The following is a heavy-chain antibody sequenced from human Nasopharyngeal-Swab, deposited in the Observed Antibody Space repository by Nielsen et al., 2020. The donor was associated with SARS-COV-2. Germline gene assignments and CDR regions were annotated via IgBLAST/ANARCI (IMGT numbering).Heavy chain of an antibody. V-gene: IGHV1-8*01. CDR3: ARVDDSSSWYRYRDPDEYFQH. D-gene: IGHD6-13*01. CDR1: GYTFTSYD. CDR2: MNPNSGNT. J-gene: IGHJ1*01. Sequence: ASVKVSCKASGYTFTSYDINWVRQATGQGLEWMGWMNPNSGNTGYAQKFQGRVTMTRNTSISTAYMELSSLRSEDTAVYYCARVDDSSSWYRYRDPDEYFQHWGQGTLVTVSS.